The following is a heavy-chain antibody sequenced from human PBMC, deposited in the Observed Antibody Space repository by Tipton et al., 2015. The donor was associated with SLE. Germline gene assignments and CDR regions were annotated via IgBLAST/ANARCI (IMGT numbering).Heavy chain of an antibody. V-gene: IGHV4-34*01. CDR1: GGSISSHY. CDR2: INHSGST. D-gene: IGHD6-13*01. J-gene: IGHJ4*02. CDR3: ARGIIAAAFLYYFDY. Sequence: TLSLTCTVSGGSISSHYWSWIRQPPGKGLEWIGEINHSGSTNYNPSLKSRVTISVDTSKNQFSLKLSSVTAADTAVYYCARGIIAAAFLYYFDYRGQGTLVTVSS.